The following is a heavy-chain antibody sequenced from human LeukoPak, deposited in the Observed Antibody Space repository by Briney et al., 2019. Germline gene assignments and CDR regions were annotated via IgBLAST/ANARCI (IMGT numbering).Heavy chain of an antibody. CDR3: ARRHGRCSDGSCYYPDY. V-gene: IGHV1-8*01. CDR1: GYTFTSHD. J-gene: IGHJ4*02. Sequence: ASVEVSCKASGYTFTSHDINWVRQATGQGLEWMGWMNPNSGNTGYAQKFQGRVTMTRNSSITTAYMELSSLRSEDTAVYYCARRHGRCSDGSCYYPDYWGQGTLVTVSS. CDR2: MNPNSGNT. D-gene: IGHD2-15*01.